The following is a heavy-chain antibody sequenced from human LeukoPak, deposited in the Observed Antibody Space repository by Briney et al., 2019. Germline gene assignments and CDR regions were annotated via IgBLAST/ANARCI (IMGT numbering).Heavy chain of an antibody. CDR2: LNHSGST. D-gene: IGHD4-17*01. V-gene: IGHV4-34*01. Sequence: SETLSLTCAVYGGSFSGYYWIWIRQPPGKGLEWIGELNHSGSTNYNPSLKSRVTISVDTSKNQFSLKLTSVTAADTAVYYCARGRDHGDYGDYWSQGTLVTVSS. CDR1: GGSFSGYY. CDR3: ARGRDHGDYGDY. J-gene: IGHJ4*02.